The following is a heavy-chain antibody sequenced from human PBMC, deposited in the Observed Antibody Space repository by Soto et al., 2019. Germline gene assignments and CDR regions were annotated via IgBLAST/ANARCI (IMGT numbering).Heavy chain of an antibody. Sequence: PSETLSLTCAVYGGSFSGCHWIWIRQPQGKGLERIGEINHSERTNHNPSLKSPVNISVDTSKNQISPKLTSVTTADTAMNNDARGSGCIGTSCYRGGSLWGLYYYYYYMDVWDKGTTVT. CDR1: GGSFSGCH. CDR2: INHSERT. CDR3: ARGSGCIGTSCYRGGSLWGLYYYYYYMDV. D-gene: IGHD2-2*01. J-gene: IGHJ6*03. V-gene: IGHV4-34*01.